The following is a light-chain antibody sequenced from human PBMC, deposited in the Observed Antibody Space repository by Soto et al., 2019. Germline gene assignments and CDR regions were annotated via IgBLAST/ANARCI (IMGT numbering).Light chain of an antibody. Sequence: EVVMTQSPATLSVSPGERATLSCRASQSVGSNLAWYQQKPGQAPRLLIYGASTRATGVPARFGGSGSGTEFPLIISSLQSEDFAVYYCQQYNNWPPLTFGGGTKVEIK. V-gene: IGKV3-15*01. CDR2: GAS. CDR1: QSVGSN. J-gene: IGKJ4*01. CDR3: QQYNNWPPLT.